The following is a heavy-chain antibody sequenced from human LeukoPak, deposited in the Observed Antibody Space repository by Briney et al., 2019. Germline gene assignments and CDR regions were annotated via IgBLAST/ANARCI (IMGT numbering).Heavy chain of an antibody. Sequence: GGSLRLSCAASGFTFNNYAMHWVRQAPGKGLEWVAVISFDGSNKYYADSVEGRFTISSDNSKNTLYLQMNSLRAEDTAVYYCAKVIFACSSASCSNYYYYGVDVWGQGTTVTVSS. CDR3: AKVIFACSSASCSNYYYYGVDV. CDR1: GFTFNNYA. J-gene: IGHJ6*02. CDR2: ISFDGSNK. D-gene: IGHD2-2*01. V-gene: IGHV3-30*18.